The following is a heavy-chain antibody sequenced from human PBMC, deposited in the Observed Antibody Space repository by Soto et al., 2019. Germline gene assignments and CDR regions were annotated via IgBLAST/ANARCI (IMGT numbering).Heavy chain of an antibody. CDR1: GFTFSDYY. Sequence: EEQLVESGGGLVQPGGSLRLSCAASGFTFSDYYMSWVRQAPGKGLEWVANINQDGSAKSEVYSVRCRFTISRDNGKKSLSLKMESLRADDTAVYYCARWNGGFDPWGQGTLVTVSS. J-gene: IGHJ5*02. D-gene: IGHD1-1*01. CDR3: ARWNGGFDP. V-gene: IGHV3-7*05. CDR2: INQDGSAK.